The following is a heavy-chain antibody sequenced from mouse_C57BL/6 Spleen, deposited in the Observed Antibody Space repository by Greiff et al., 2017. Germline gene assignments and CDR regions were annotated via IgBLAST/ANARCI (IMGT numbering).Heavy chain of an antibody. Sequence: VQLQQSGAELVRPGASVTLSCKASGYTFTDYEMHWVKQTPVHGLEWIGAIDPETGGTAYNQKFKGKAILTADKSSSTAYMALRSLTSEDSAVYYCTRERDGNYYYFDYWGQGTTLTVSS. CDR1: GYTFTDYE. CDR2: IDPETGGT. J-gene: IGHJ2*01. D-gene: IGHD2-1*01. V-gene: IGHV1-15*01. CDR3: TRERDGNYYYFDY.